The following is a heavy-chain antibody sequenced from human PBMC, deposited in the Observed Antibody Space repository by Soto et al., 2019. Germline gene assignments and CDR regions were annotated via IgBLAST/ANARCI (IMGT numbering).Heavy chain of an antibody. CDR2: IYYSGST. CDR3: ARHKELIWFDP. V-gene: IGHV4-39*01. Sequence: PSETLSLTCIVYGGSISSSSSYCGWIRQPPGKGLEWIGSIYYSGSTYYNPSLRSRVTISVDTSKNQFSLNLSSVTAADTAVYYCARHKELIWFDPWGQGTLVTVLS. J-gene: IGHJ5*02. CDR1: GGSISSSSSY. D-gene: IGHD1-26*01.